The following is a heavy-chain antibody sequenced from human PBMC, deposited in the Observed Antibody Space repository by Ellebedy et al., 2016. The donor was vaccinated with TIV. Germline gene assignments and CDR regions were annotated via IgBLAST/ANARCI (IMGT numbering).Heavy chain of an antibody. J-gene: IGHJ4*02. CDR3: AKGRGGGSDSSAPRYYFDY. CDR1: GFTFSSST. D-gene: IGHD3-22*01. Sequence: GESLKISCAASGFTFSSSTMNWVRQAPGKGLEWVSSISSSGYYIYDADSVKGRFTISRDNAKNSLYLQLNSLRAEDTAVYYCAKGRGGGSDSSAPRYYFDYWGLGTLVTVSS. CDR2: ISSSGYYI. V-gene: IGHV3-21*04.